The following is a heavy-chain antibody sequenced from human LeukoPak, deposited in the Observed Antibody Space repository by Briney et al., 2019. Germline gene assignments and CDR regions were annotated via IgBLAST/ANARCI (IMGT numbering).Heavy chain of an antibody. V-gene: IGHV3-48*02. J-gene: IGHJ4*02. CDR1: GFTFSIYS. CDR2: ISSSSKTI. Sequence: GGSLRLSCAASGFTFSIYSMNWVRQAPGKGLEWVSYISSSSKTIYYADSVKGRFTISRDNAKKSLDLQMNSLRDEDTAVYYCARDHRSGSGSGTQANDYWGQGTLVTVSS. CDR3: ARDHRSGSGSGTQANDY. D-gene: IGHD3-10*01.